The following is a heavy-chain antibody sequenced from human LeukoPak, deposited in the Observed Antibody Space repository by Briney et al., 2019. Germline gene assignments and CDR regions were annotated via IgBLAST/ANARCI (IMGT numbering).Heavy chain of an antibody. V-gene: IGHV4-38-2*02. CDR2: IYYSGST. CDR1: GYSINSAYY. D-gene: IGHD3-10*01. J-gene: IGHJ4*02. CDR3: AKPPYGSGSYYRVLFDY. Sequence: SETLSLTCTVSGYSINSAYYWGWIRQPPGKGLEWIGSIYYSGSTYYNPSLKSRVTISVDTSKNQFSLKLSSVTAADTAVYYCAKPPYGSGSYYRVLFDYWGQGTLVTVSS.